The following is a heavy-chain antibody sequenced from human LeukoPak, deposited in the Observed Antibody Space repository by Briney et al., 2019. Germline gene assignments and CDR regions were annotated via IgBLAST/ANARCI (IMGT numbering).Heavy chain of an antibody. J-gene: IGHJ4*02. Sequence: GGSLRLSCAASGFTFSNYGMSWVRQAPGKGLEWVGFIRSKAYGGTTEYAASVKGRFTISRDDSKSIAYPQMNSLKTEDTAVYYCTRDRFAGAMGYWGQGTLVTVSS. V-gene: IGHV3-49*04. CDR1: GFTFSNYG. CDR3: TRDRFAGAMGY. CDR2: IRSKAYGGTT. D-gene: IGHD3-16*01.